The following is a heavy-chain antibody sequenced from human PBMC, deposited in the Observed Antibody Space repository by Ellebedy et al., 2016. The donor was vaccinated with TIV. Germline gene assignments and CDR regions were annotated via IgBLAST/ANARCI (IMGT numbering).Heavy chain of an antibody. J-gene: IGHJ4*02. Sequence: MPGGSLRLSYTVSGGSISSNYWDWIRQPPGKGLEWIGYIYNSVITNYNPSLKSRVTMSVDTSKRQLSLKLRSVTAADTAVYYCARRYSGSSYHYFDYWGQGTLVIVSS. CDR1: GGSISSNY. V-gene: IGHV4-59*08. CDR2: IYNSVIT. CDR3: ARRYSGSSYHYFDY. D-gene: IGHD1-26*01.